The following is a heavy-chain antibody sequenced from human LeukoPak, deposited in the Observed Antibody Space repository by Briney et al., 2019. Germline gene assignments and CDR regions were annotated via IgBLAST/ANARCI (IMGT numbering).Heavy chain of an antibody. D-gene: IGHD5-18*01. CDR3: ARDPPGYSYGLLDDTFDI. J-gene: IGHJ3*02. CDR1: GYTFTSYG. V-gene: IGHV1-18*01. Sequence: GASVKVSRKASGYTFTSYGISWVRQAPGQGLEWMGWISAYNGNTNYAQKLQGRVTMTTDTSTSTAYMELRSLRSDDTAVYYCARDPPGYSYGLLDDTFDIWGQETMVTVSS. CDR2: ISAYNGNT.